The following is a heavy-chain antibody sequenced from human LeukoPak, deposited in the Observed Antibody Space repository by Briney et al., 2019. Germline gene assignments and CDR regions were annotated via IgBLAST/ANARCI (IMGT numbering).Heavy chain of an antibody. CDR2: ISSSGSTI. CDR3: ARGEGRYSLYGMDV. V-gene: IGHV3-11*01. CDR1: GFTFSDCY. D-gene: IGHD5-18*01. J-gene: IGHJ6*02. Sequence: EGSLRLSCAASGFTFSDCYMSWIRQAPGKGLEWVSYISSSGSTIYYADSVKGRFTISRDNAKNSLYLQVNSLRAEDTAVYYCARGEGRYSLYGMDVWGQGTTVTVSS.